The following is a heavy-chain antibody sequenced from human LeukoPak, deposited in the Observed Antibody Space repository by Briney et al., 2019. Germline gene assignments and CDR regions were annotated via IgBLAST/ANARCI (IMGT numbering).Heavy chain of an antibody. CDR2: ISYDGSNK. CDR1: GFTFSSYA. V-gene: IGHV3-30-3*01. J-gene: IGHJ4*02. Sequence: PGGSLRLSCAASGFTFSSYAMHWVRQAPGKGLEWVAVISYDGSNKYYADSVKGRFTISSDNSKNTLYLQMNSLGAEDTAVYYCAREGVLLWFGETTMIDYWGQGTLVTVSS. CDR3: AREGVLLWFGETTMIDY. D-gene: IGHD3-10*01.